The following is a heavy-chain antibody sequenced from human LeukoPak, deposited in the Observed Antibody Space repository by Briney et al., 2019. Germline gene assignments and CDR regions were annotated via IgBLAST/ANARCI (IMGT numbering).Heavy chain of an antibody. V-gene: IGHV3-23*01. CDR1: GFIFSSYA. J-gene: IGHJ5*02. CDR2: ISGSGGTT. Sequence: GGSLRLSCAASGFIFSSYAMSWVRQAPGKGLEWVSAISGSGGTTYYADCVKGRFTISRDNSKNTLYLQMNSLRAEDTAVYFCTKMGDFDSSGYYRSSNWFDPWGQGTQVTVSS. D-gene: IGHD3-22*01. CDR3: TKMGDFDSSGYYRSSNWFDP.